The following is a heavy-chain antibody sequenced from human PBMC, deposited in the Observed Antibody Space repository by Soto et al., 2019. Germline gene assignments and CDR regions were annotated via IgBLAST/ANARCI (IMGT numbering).Heavy chain of an antibody. CDR2: IYHSGST. CDR1: GGSISSSNW. D-gene: IGHD6-13*01. V-gene: IGHV4-4*02. Sequence: SETLSLTCAVSGGSISSSNWWSWVRQPPGKGLEWIGEIYHSGSTNYNPSLKSRVTISVDKSKNQFSLKLSSVTAADTAVYYCAREEVKRIAAALSDAFDIWGQGTMVTVSS. CDR3: AREEVKRIAAALSDAFDI. J-gene: IGHJ3*02.